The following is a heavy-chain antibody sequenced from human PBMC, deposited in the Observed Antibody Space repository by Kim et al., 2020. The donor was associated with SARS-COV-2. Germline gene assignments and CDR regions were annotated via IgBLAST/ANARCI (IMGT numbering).Heavy chain of an antibody. CDR3: ARGRLWPQWYFDY. CDR1: GGSISSYY. V-gene: IGHV4-59*13. D-gene: IGHD5-18*01. CDR2: IYYSGST. J-gene: IGHJ4*02. Sequence: SETLSLTCTVSGGSISSYYWSWIRQPPGKGLEWIGYIYYSGSTNYNPSLKSRVTISVDTSKNQFSLKLSSVTAADTAVYYCARGRLWPQWYFDYWGQGTLVTVSS.